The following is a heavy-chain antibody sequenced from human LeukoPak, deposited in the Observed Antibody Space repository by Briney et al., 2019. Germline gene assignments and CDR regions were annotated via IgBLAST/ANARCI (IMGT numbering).Heavy chain of an antibody. CDR2: INTNTGNP. D-gene: IGHD3-3*01. Sequence: GASVKVSCKASGYTFTSYAMNWVRQAPGQGLEWMGWINTNTGNPTYAPGFTGRLVFAVDTSVSTAYLQLDRLAAADTAVYYCAKDAYYDFWSGRRGAIYDYYMDVWGKGTTVTVSS. CDR3: AKDAYYDFWSGRRGAIYDYYMDV. J-gene: IGHJ6*03. CDR1: GYTFTSYA. V-gene: IGHV7-4-1*01.